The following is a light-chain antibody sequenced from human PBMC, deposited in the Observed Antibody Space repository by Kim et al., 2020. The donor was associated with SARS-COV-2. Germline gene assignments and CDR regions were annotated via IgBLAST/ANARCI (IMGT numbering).Light chain of an antibody. CDR1: SLRTYY. J-gene: IGLJ1*01. CDR3: NSRDSSGNHLYV. CDR2: GEN. V-gene: IGLV3-19*01. Sequence: LGQTVRIKCQGDSLRTYYANWYQQKQGQAPLLVIYGENNRPSGIPDRFSGSNSGNTASLTITGAQAEDEADYYCNSRDSSGNHLYVFGAGTKVTVL.